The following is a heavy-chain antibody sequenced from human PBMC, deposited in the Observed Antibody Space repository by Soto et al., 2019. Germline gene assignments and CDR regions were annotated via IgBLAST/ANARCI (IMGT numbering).Heavy chain of an antibody. CDR2: INPNSGGT. D-gene: IGHD1-1*01. Sequence: QVQLVQSGAEVKKPGASVKVSCKASGYTFTGYYMHWVRQAPGQGLEWMGWINPNSGGTNYAQKLQGRVTMTTDTSTSTAYMELRSLRSDDTAVYYCARDRYSRGDFDYWGQGTLVTVSS. J-gene: IGHJ4*02. CDR1: GYTFTGYY. CDR3: ARDRYSRGDFDY. V-gene: IGHV1-2*02.